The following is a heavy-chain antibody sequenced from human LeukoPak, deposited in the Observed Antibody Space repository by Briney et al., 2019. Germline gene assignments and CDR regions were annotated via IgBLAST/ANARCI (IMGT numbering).Heavy chain of an antibody. CDR3: ARDPSGSYFENFDY. Sequence: ASVKVSYKPSGYTFTSYGISWVRQAPGQGLEWMGWISAYNGNTNYAQKLQGRVTMTTDTSTSTAYMELRSLRSDDTAVYYCARDPSGSYFENFDYWGQGTLVTVSS. D-gene: IGHD1-26*01. CDR1: GYTFTSYG. CDR2: ISAYNGNT. J-gene: IGHJ4*02. V-gene: IGHV1-18*01.